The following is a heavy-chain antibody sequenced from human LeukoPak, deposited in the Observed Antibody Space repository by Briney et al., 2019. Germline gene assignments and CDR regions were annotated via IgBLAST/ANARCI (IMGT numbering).Heavy chain of an antibody. CDR3: ARDSYDYVWGTYRPPGVDY. CDR2: ISGSRSYI. CDR1: GFSFISYS. D-gene: IGHD3-16*02. V-gene: IGHV3-21*04. Sequence: GGSLRLSCAASGFSFISYSMNWVRQAPGKGLEWVSSISGSRSYIYYADSVKGRFTISRDNPKNSLYLQMNSLRAEDTAVYYCARDSYDYVWGTYRPPGVDYWGQGTLVTVSS. J-gene: IGHJ4*02.